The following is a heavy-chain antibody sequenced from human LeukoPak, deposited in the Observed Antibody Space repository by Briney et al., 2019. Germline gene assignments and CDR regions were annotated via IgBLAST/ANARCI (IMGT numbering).Heavy chain of an antibody. V-gene: IGHV1-2*02. Sequence: ASVKVSCKASGYTFTGYYMHWVRQAPGQGLEWMGWINPNSGGTNYAQKFQGRVTMTRDTAISTAYMELSRLRSDDTAVYYCARGDIVVVVANSPYYYYMDVWGKGTTVTISS. J-gene: IGHJ6*03. D-gene: IGHD2-15*01. CDR2: INPNSGGT. CDR3: ARGDIVVVVANSPYYYYMDV. CDR1: GYTFTGYY.